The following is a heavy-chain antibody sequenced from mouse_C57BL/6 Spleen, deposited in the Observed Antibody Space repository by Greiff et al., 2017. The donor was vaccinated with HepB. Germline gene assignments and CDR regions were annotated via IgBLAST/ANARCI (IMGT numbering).Heavy chain of an antibody. D-gene: IGHD1-1*01. V-gene: IGHV1-64*01. Sequence: QVQLQQSGAELVKPGASVKLSCKASGYTFTSYWMHWVKQRPGQGLEWIGMIHPNSGSTNYNEKFKSKATLTVDKSSSTAYMQLSSLTSEDSAVYYCARYYGSSYGWFAYWGQGTLVTVSA. CDR3: ARYYGSSYGWFAY. CDR2: IHPNSGST. CDR1: GYTFTSYW. J-gene: IGHJ3*01.